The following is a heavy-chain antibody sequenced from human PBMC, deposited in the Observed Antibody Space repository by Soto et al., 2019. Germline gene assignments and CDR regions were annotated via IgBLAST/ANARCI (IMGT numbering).Heavy chain of an antibody. Sequence: QVQLVQSGGEVKKPGASVKVSCKAAGYTFTSHGISWVRQAPGQGLEWMGWISTFHGSINYAQKFQGRVTMPTDTSTSTAYMELRSLRSDDTAVYYCARFYSSGWPRGYFDYWGQGTPVTVSA. D-gene: IGHD6-19*01. CDR3: ARFYSSGWPRGYFDY. CDR1: GYTFTSHG. J-gene: IGHJ4*02. CDR2: ISTFHGSI. V-gene: IGHV1-18*01.